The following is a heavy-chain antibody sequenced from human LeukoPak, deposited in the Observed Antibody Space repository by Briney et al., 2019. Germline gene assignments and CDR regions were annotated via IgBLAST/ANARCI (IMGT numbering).Heavy chain of an antibody. CDR3: VSGPYPAAGTDHQFDY. Sequence: SETLSLTCTVSGASISSYYWTWIRQPPGKGLEWIGYIFYSGSTLYNPSLQSRVTISVDTSKNQFSLKLTSVTAADTAVYYCVSGPYPAAGTDHQFDYWGQGTLVTVSS. V-gene: IGHV4-59*01. CDR2: IFYSGST. D-gene: IGHD6-13*01. CDR1: GASISSYY. J-gene: IGHJ4*02.